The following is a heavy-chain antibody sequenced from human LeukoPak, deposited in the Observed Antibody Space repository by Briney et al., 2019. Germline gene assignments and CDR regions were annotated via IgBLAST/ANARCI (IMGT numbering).Heavy chain of an antibody. CDR2: IYTSGST. CDR3: ARDRFGDLNYFDY. J-gene: IGHJ4*02. D-gene: IGHD3-3*01. V-gene: IGHV4-4*07. CDR1: GGSISSYF. Sequence: SETLSLTCTVSGGSISSYFWSWSRQPAGKGLEWIGRIYTSGSTNYNPSLKSRVTISADKSTNQFSLKLSSVTAEDTAVYYCARDRFGDLNYFDYWGQGTLVTVSS.